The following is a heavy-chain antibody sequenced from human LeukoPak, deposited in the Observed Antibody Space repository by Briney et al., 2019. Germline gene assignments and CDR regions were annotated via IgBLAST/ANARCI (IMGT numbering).Heavy chain of an antibody. D-gene: IGHD6-19*01. CDR2: IYYSGST. Sequence: PSETLSLTCTVSGGSISSYYWSWLRQPPGKGLEWIGYIYYSGSTNYNPSLKSRVTISVDTSKNQFSLKLSSVTAADTAVYYCAGRSGWLNYFDIWGQGTMVTVSS. CDR3: AGRSGWLNYFDI. J-gene: IGHJ3*02. V-gene: IGHV4-59*01. CDR1: GGSISSYY.